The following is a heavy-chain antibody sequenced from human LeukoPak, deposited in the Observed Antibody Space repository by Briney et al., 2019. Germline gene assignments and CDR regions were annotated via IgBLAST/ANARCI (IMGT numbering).Heavy chain of an antibody. CDR2: IYSGGST. CDR3: ATDIRSSPLGF. CDR1: GFTVSSNY. Sequence: GGSLRLSCAASGFTVSSNYMSWVRQAPGKGLEWVSVIYSGGSTYYADSVKGRFTISRDSSNNTLFLQMSNLRADDSGLYYCATDIRSSPLGFWGHGTLVTVSS. V-gene: IGHV3-53*01. D-gene: IGHD3-9*01. J-gene: IGHJ4*01.